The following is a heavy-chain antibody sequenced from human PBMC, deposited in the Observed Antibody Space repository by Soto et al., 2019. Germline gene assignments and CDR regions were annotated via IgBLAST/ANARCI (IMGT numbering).Heavy chain of an antibody. D-gene: IGHD3-3*02. CDR2: ISSSSSAI. Sequence: EVQLVESGGGLVQPGGSLRLSCAASGFTFSSYSINWVRQAPGKGLEWVSYISSSSSAIYYADSVKGRFTISRDNAKNSLYLQMNRLRDEDTAVYYCARASFEFSTTRGPFDYWGQGTLVTVSS. CDR3: ARASFEFSTTRGPFDY. V-gene: IGHV3-48*02. CDR1: GFTFSSYS. J-gene: IGHJ4*02.